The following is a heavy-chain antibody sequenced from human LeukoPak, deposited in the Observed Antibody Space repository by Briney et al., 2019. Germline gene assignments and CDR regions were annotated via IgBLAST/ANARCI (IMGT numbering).Heavy chain of an antibody. J-gene: IGHJ4*02. CDR1: GFTVSNNY. V-gene: IGHV3-53*01. D-gene: IGHD3-9*01. Sequence: GGSLRLSCAASGFTVSNNYINWVRQAPGKGPEWVSSIDSSGSTYYADSVKGRFTISRDNSKNTLYLQMNSLRAEDTAVYYGAKGVAIRYFDYLFDCWGQGTLVTVSS. CDR2: IDSSGST. CDR3: AKGVAIRYFDYLFDC.